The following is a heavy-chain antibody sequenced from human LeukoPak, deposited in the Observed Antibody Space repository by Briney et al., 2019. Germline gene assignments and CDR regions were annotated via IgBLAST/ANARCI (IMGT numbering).Heavy chain of an antibody. CDR2: TYYKSKWYN. D-gene: IGHD1-1*01. CDR1: GDSVSINSAA. CDR3: TRGRITTFGAFDI. Sequence: SQTLSLTFAISGDSVSINSAAWNWIRQSPSRGLEWLGRTYYKSKWYNDYEVSVRSRITINPDTSKNQFSLQLSSVTPEDTAVYYCTRGRITTFGAFDIWGQGTIVTVSS. V-gene: IGHV6-1*01. J-gene: IGHJ3*02.